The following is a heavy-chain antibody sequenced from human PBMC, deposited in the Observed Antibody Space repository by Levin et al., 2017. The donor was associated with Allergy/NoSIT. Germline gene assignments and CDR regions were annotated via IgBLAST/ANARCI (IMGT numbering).Heavy chain of an antibody. CDR2: VYYSGNT. CDR1: GDSVSSGRHY. J-gene: IGHJ4*02. D-gene: IGHD4-17*01. CDR3: AKEENGDYFDY. Sequence: KPSETLSLTCTVSGDSVSSGRHYWGWGWFRQPPGKGLEWIGSVYYSGNTYYNPSLRSRVTISVDTSKTHLSLRLRSVTAADTSVYYCAKEENGDYFDYWGQGILVTVSS. V-gene: IGHV4-39*02.